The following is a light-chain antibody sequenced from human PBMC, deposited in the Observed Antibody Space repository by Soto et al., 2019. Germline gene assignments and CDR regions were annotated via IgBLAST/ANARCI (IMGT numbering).Light chain of an antibody. CDR3: QQYGSLWFT. CDR1: QSVSSSY. Sequence: EIVLTQSPGTLSLSPGERATLSCRASQSVSSSYLAWYQQKPGQAPRLLIYGASSRATGIPDRFSGSGSGTDFTLTISRREPEDFAVYYCQQYGSLWFTVGPGTKVDIK. V-gene: IGKV3-20*01. CDR2: GAS. J-gene: IGKJ3*01.